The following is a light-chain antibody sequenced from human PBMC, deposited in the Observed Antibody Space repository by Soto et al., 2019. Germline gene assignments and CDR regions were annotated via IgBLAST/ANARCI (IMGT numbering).Light chain of an antibody. Sequence: EIVLTQSPGTLSLSPVERATLSCMASQSVSNYLAWYQQKPGQAPRLLIYDASNRATGIPARFSGSGSGTDFTLTISSLEPEDFAVYYCQQRSNWFLTFGGGTKVDNK. J-gene: IGKJ4*01. CDR2: DAS. CDR1: QSVSNY. V-gene: IGKV3-11*01. CDR3: QQRSNWFLT.